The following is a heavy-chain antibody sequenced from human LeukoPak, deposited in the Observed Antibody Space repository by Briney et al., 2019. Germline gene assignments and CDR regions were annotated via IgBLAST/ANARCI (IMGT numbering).Heavy chain of an antibody. CDR2: ISAYNGNT. D-gene: IGHD6-13*01. V-gene: IGHV1-18*01. CDR1: GGTFSSYA. CDR3: ARETGYSSSWTGYYYGMYV. Sequence: ASVKVSCKASGGTFSSYAISWVRQAPGQGLEWMGWISAYNGNTNYAQKLQGRVTMTTDTSTSTAYMELRSLRSDDTAVYYCARETGYSSSWTGYYYGMYVWGQGTTVTVSS. J-gene: IGHJ6*02.